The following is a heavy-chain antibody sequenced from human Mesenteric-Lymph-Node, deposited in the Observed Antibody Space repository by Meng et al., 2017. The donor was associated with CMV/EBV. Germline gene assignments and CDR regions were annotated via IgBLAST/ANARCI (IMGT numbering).Heavy chain of an antibody. Sequence: ASGFTFSSYAMHWVRQAPGKGLEWVAVISYDGSNKYYADSVKGRLTISRDNSKNTLYLEMNSLRVEDTALYYCARKLRVGEFFSSSWAYWGQGTLVTVS. CDR3: ARKLRVGEFFSSSWAY. CDR2: ISYDGSNK. CDR1: GFTFSSYA. V-gene: IGHV3-30-3*01. J-gene: IGHJ4*02. D-gene: IGHD6-13*01.